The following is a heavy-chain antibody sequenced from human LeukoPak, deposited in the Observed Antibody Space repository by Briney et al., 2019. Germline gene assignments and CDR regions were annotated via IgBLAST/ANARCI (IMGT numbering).Heavy chain of an antibody. V-gene: IGHV3-11*01. Sequence: GGSLRLSCAASGFTFSDYYMSWIRQAPGKGLEWVSYISSSGSTIYYADSVKGRFTISRDSSKNTLYLQVNSLRAEDTAVYYCAKRPGIAAAGTYFDYWGQGTLVTVSS. CDR2: ISSSGSTI. D-gene: IGHD6-13*01. J-gene: IGHJ4*02. CDR3: AKRPGIAAAGTYFDY. CDR1: GFTFSDYY.